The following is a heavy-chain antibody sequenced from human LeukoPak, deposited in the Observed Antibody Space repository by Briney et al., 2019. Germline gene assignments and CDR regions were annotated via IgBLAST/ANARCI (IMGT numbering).Heavy chain of an antibody. Sequence: PSETLSLTCTVSGGSISSYYWSWIRQPPGKGLEWIGYISYTGSTNYNPSLKSRVTISVDTSKNQFSLKLSSVTAADTAVYYCATDGTAGRAFDIWGQGTMVTVSS. D-gene: IGHD6-13*01. V-gene: IGHV4-59*01. CDR1: GGSISSYY. CDR2: ISYTGST. CDR3: ATDGTAGRAFDI. J-gene: IGHJ3*02.